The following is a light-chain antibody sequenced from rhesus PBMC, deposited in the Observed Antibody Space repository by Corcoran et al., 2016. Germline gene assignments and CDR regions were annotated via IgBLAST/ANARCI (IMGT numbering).Light chain of an antibody. CDR1: QGISSW. CDR2: SAS. J-gene: IGKJ1*01. CDR3: QQYDDLPWT. V-gene: IGKV1-19*01. Sequence: DIQMTQSPSSLSASVGDKVTITCHARQGISSWLAWYHQTPGKDPKPLIFSASSLQSGIPSRFSGSGSGTDYTLTISSLQPEDFATYYCQQYDDLPWTFGQGTKVEIK.